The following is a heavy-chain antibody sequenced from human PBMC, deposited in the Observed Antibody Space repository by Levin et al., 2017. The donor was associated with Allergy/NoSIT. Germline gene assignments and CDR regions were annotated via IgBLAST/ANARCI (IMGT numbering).Heavy chain of an antibody. CDR2: IIPILGIA. CDR1: GGTFSSYA. J-gene: IGHJ3*02. CDR3: AREELLSAFDI. V-gene: IGHV1-69*04. D-gene: IGHD1-26*01. Sequence: KISCKASGGTFSSYAISWVRQAPGQGLEWMGRIIPILGIANYAQKFQGRVTITADKSTSTAYMELSSLRSEDTAVYYCAREELLSAFDIWGQGTMVTVSS.